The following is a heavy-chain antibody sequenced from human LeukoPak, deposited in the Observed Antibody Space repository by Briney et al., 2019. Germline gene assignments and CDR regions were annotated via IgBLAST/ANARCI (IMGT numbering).Heavy chain of an antibody. Sequence: GGSLRLSCAASGFTFSSYGMHWVRQAPGKGLEWVSGISWNSGSIGYADSVKGRFTISRDNAKNSLYLQMNSLRAEDMALYYCAKGSYYDFWSGYLYYFDYWGQGTLVTVSS. V-gene: IGHV3-9*03. D-gene: IGHD3-3*01. CDR2: ISWNSGSI. J-gene: IGHJ4*02. CDR3: AKGSYYDFWSGYLYYFDY. CDR1: GFTFSSYG.